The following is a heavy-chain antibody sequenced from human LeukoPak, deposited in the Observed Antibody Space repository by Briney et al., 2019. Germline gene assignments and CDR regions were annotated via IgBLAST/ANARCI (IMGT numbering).Heavy chain of an antibody. Sequence: GGSLRLSCAASGFTFSSYSMNWVRQAPGKGLEWASSISSSSSYIYYADSVKGRFTISRDNAKNSLYLQMNSLRAEDTAVYYCAREKVVGATPLDYWGQGTLVTVSS. CDR1: GFTFSSYS. J-gene: IGHJ4*02. D-gene: IGHD1-26*01. CDR2: ISSSSSYI. V-gene: IGHV3-21*01. CDR3: AREKVVGATPLDY.